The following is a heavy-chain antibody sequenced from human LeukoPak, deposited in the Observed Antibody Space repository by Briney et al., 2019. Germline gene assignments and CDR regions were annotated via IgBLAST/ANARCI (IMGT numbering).Heavy chain of an antibody. CDR1: GYSFTSYW. J-gene: IGHJ5*02. V-gene: IGHV5-51*01. Sequence: GESLKISCKGSGYSFTSYWIGWVRQMPGKGLEWMGIIYPGDSDTRYSPSFQGQVTISADKSISTAYLQWSSLKASDTAMYYCARSLGVVAAAGTRGWFDPWGQGTLVTVSS. CDR2: IYPGDSDT. D-gene: IGHD6-13*01. CDR3: ARSLGVVAAAGTRGWFDP.